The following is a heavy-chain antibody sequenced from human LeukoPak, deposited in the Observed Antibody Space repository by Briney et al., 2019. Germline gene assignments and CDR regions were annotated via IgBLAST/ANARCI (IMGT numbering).Heavy chain of an antibody. CDR3: ARDESSGHLHFDY. CDR2: IWYDGSNK. D-gene: IGHD3-22*01. V-gene: IGHV3-33*01. Sequence: PGGSLRLSCAASGFTFSSYGMHWVCQAPGKGLEWVAVIWYDGSNKYYADSVKGRFTISRDNSKNTLYLQMNSLRAEDTAVYYCARDESSGHLHFDYWGQGTLVTVSS. J-gene: IGHJ4*02. CDR1: GFTFSSYG.